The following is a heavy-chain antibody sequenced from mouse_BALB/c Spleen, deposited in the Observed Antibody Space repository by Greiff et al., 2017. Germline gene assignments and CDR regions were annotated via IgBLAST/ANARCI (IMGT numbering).Heavy chain of an antibody. CDR1: GFSLTGYG. CDR2: IWGDGST. V-gene: IGHV2-6-7*01. CDR3: ARAYYGNYYAMDY. D-gene: IGHD2-10*01. Sequence: QVQLKESGTGLVAPSQSLSITCTVSGFSLTGYGVNWVRQPPGKGLEWLGMIWGDGSTDYNSALKSRLSISKDNSKSQVFLKMNSLQTDDTARYYCARAYYGNYYAMDYWGQGTSGTVSS. J-gene: IGHJ4*01.